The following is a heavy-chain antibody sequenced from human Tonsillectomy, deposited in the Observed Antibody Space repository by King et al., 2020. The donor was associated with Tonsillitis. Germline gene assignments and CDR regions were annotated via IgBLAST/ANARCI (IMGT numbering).Heavy chain of an antibody. CDR1: GGSVNSYH. CDR3: ARVSGIDSGSPSFDY. Sequence: QLQESGPGLAKPSETLSLTCTVSGGSVNSYHWSWIRQSPGKGLEWIGHMFHTGSSDYNPSLKSRVTISVDTSKNLFSLRVGSVTAADTAVYYCARVSGIDSGSPSFDYWGQGTLVIVSS. D-gene: IGHD3-10*01. V-gene: IGHV4-59*02. CDR2: MFHTGSS. J-gene: IGHJ4*02.